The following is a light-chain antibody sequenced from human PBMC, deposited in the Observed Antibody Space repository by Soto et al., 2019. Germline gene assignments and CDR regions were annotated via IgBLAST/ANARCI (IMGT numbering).Light chain of an antibody. V-gene: IGLV2-8*01. CDR2: EVS. Sequence: QSVLTQPPSASGSPGQSVTISCTGTSSGVGGYNYVSWYQQHPGKAPKLIISEVSKRPSGVPDRFSGSKSGNTASLTVSGLQAEDEDAYSCTSHAGSNNYVFGTGTKV. CDR3: TSHAGSNNYV. CDR1: SSGVGGYNY. J-gene: IGLJ1*01.